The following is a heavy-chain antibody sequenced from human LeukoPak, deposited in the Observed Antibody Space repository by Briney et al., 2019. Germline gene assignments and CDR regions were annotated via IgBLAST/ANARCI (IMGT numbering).Heavy chain of an antibody. J-gene: IGHJ4*02. D-gene: IGHD4-17*01. Sequence: IRSKAYGGTTEYAASVKGRFTISRDDSKSIAYLQMNSLKTEDTAVYYCTRDLDCGDYGFDYWGQGTLVTVSS. CDR2: IRSKAYGGTT. CDR3: TRDLDCGDYGFDY. V-gene: IGHV3-49*02.